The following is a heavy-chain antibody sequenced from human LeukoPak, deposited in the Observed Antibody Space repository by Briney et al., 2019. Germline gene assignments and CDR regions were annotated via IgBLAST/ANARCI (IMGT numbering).Heavy chain of an antibody. CDR3: ASHRWRMGKQWPPLDY. CDR2: IKEDGSEN. V-gene: IGHV3-7*01. J-gene: IGHJ4*02. Sequence: GGSLRLSCAASGFTFSSYGMHWVRQAPGKGLEWVANIKEDGSENYYVDSVKGRFTISRDNAKNSLYLQMNSLRAEDTAVYYCASHRWRMGKQWPPLDYWGQGTLVTVSS. D-gene: IGHD6-19*01. CDR1: GFTFSSYG.